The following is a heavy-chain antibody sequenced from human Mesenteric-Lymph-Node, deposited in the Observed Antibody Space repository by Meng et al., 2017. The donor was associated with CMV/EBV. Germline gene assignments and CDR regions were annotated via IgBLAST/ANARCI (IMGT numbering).Heavy chain of an antibody. CDR3: ARRSTSMVRGVDKRYYFDY. CDR1: TFSSYA. V-gene: IGHV1-69*01. Sequence: TFSSYAISWVRQAPGQGLEWMGGIIPIFGTANYAQKFQGRVTITADESTSTAYMELSSLRSEDTAVYYCARRSTSMVRGVDKRYYFDYWDQGTLVTVSS. CDR2: IIPIFGTA. J-gene: IGHJ4*02. D-gene: IGHD3-10*01.